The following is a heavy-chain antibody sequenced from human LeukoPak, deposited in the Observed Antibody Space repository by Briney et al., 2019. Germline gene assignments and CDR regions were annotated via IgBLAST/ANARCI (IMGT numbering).Heavy chain of an antibody. V-gene: IGHV3-30*02. CDR1: GFTFSSYG. D-gene: IGHD3-10*01. CDR3: ARDATGPRTWFGELSHPYFDY. Sequence: PGGSLRLSCAASGFTFSSYGMHWVRQAPGKGLDWVAYIQYDRSNQQYAGSVKGRFSISRDNAKNSLYLQMNSLRAEDTAVYYCARDATGPRTWFGELSHPYFDYWGQGTLVTVSS. CDR2: IQYDRSNQ. J-gene: IGHJ4*02.